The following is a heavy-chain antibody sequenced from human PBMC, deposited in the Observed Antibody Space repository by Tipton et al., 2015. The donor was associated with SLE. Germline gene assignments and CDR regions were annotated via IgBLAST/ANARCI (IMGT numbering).Heavy chain of an antibody. Sequence: QVQLVQSGAEVKKPGASVKVSCKASGYAFSTYYIYWVRQAAGQGLEWMGWISAYSSDTFYAQKFQGRVTITADESTSTAYMELSSLRSEDTAVYYCAVAVAGYYYGMDVWGQGTTVTVSS. D-gene: IGHD6-19*01. CDR1: GYAFSTYY. V-gene: IGHV1-8*01. J-gene: IGHJ6*02. CDR3: AVAVAGYYYGMDV. CDR2: ISAYSSDT.